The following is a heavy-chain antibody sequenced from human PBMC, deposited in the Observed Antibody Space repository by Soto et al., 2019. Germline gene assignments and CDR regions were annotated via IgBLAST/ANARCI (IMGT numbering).Heavy chain of an antibody. CDR3: AKDPANVEIHGAFDY. V-gene: IGHV3-30*18. CDR2: ISYDGYNK. J-gene: IGHJ4*02. D-gene: IGHD4-17*01. Sequence: QVQLVASGGGVVQPGRSLRLSCAASGFTFSNYGMHWVRQAPGKWLEWVALISYDGYNKYYADYVTGRFTISRDSSKSTLYLQMEVLKAEDTAVYYCAKDPANVEIHGAFDYFGQGTLVTVSS. CDR1: GFTFSNYG.